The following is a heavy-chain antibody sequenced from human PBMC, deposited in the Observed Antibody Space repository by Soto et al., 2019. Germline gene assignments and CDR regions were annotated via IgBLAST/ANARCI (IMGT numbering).Heavy chain of an antibody. CDR3: TKADWFVYYVYYYYGMDV. CDR2: IKSKTDGGTT. Sequence: PGGSLRLSCAASGFTFSNAWMNWVRQAPGKGLEWVGRIKSKTDGGTTDYAAPVKGRFTISRDDSKNTLYLQMNSLKTEDTAVYYCTKADWFVYYVYYYYGMDVWCQAITVTVS. D-gene: IGHD3-10*01. J-gene: IGHJ6*02. V-gene: IGHV3-15*07. CDR1: GFTFSNAW.